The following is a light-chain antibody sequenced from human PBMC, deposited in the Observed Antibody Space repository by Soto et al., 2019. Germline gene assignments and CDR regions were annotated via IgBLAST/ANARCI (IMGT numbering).Light chain of an antibody. V-gene: IGLV2-23*01. CDR3: CSYAGSSTSV. Sequence: QAALTQPASVSGSPGQSITISCTLTSSDVGSYNLVSWYQQHPGKAPKLMIYEGSKRPSGVSNRFSGSKSGNTASLTISGLQAEDEADYYCCSYAGSSTSVFGRGTKLTVL. CDR1: SSDVGSYNL. CDR2: EGS. J-gene: IGLJ2*01.